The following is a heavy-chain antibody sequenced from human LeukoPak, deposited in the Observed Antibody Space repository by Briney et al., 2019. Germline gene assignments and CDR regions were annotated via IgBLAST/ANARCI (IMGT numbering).Heavy chain of an antibody. CDR2: ISSNGGST. V-gene: IGHV3-64*02. CDR3: ARLSYGDYALDY. CDR1: GFTFSSYA. J-gene: IGHJ4*02. Sequence: PGGSLRLSCAASGFTFSSYAMSWVRQAPGKGLEWVSAISSNGGSTYYADSVKGRFTISRDNSKNTLYLQMGSLRAEDMAVYYCARLSYGDYALDYWGQGTLVTVSS. D-gene: IGHD4-17*01.